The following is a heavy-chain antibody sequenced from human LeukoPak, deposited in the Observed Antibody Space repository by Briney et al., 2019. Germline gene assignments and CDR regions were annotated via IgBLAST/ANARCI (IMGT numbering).Heavy chain of an antibody. J-gene: IGHJ4*02. V-gene: IGHV3-23*01. Sequence: GGSLRLSCAVSGLTLNNYGMSWVRQAPGKGLEWVAGISGSGGRTNYADSVKGRFTISRDNPKNTLYLQMNSLRAEDTAVYFCAKRGVVSRVILVGFHKEAYYFDSWGQGALVTVSS. CDR2: ISGSGGRT. CDR1: GLTLNNYG. CDR3: AKRGVVSRVILVGFHKEAYYFDS. D-gene: IGHD3-22*01.